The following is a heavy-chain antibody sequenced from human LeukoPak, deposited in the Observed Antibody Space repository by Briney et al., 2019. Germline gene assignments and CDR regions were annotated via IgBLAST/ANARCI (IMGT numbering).Heavy chain of an antibody. CDR3: VRDDDRPDNGLDH. V-gene: IGHV3-23*01. J-gene: IGHJ4*02. CDR1: GFTFSSYA. D-gene: IGHD3-22*01. Sequence: PGGSLRLSCAASGFTFSSYAMSWVRQAPGKGLEWVSAISGSGGSTYYADSVKGRFTISRDNSKNTLFLQMNSLRAEDTAVYYCVRDDDRPDNGLDHWGQGTLVTVSS. CDR2: ISGSGGST.